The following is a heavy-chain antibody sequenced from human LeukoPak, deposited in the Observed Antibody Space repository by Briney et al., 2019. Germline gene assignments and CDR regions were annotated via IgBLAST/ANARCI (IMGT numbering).Heavy chain of an antibody. V-gene: IGHV1-2*02. Sequence: ASVKVSCKASGCTFTGYYMHWVRQAPGQGLEWMGWINPNSGGTNYAQKFQGRVTMTRDTSISTAYMELSRLRSDDTAVYYCARDPDPYYYGSGSLGRYYYYMGVWGKGTTVTVSS. D-gene: IGHD3-10*01. CDR2: INPNSGGT. J-gene: IGHJ6*03. CDR1: GCTFTGYY. CDR3: ARDPDPYYYGSGSLGRYYYYMGV.